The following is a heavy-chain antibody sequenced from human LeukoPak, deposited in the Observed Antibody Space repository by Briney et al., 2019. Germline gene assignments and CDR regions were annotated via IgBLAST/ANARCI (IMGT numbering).Heavy chain of an antibody. CDR1: GFTFSSYA. D-gene: IGHD1-26*01. Sequence: GGSLRLSCAASGFTFSSYAMSRVRQAPGKGLEWVSAISGSGGSTYYADSVKGRFTISRDNSKNTLYLQMNSLRAEDTAVYYCAKDRGELRAFDYWGQGTLVTVSS. CDR3: AKDRGELRAFDY. J-gene: IGHJ4*02. V-gene: IGHV3-23*01. CDR2: ISGSGGST.